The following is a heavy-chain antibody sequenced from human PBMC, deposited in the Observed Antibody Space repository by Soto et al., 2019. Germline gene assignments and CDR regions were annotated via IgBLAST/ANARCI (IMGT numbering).Heavy chain of an antibody. CDR2: IYHSGST. J-gene: IGHJ4*02. V-gene: IGHV4-30-2*01. CDR3: ARGGNDYGDYYFDY. D-gene: IGHD4-17*01. CDR1: GGSISSGGYS. Sequence: SETLSLTCAVSGGSISSGGYSWSWIRQPPGKGLEWIGYIYHSGSTYYNPSLKSRVTISVDRSKNQFSLKLSSVTAADTAVYYCARGGNDYGDYYFDYWGQGTLVTVSS.